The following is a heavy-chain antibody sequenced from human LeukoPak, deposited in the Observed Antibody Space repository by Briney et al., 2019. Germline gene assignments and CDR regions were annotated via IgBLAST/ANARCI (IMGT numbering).Heavy chain of an antibody. V-gene: IGHV4-59*01. Sequence: PSETLSLTCTVSGGSISSYYWSWIRQPPGKGLEWIGYIYYSGSTNYNPSLKSRVTISVDTSKNQFSLKLSSVTAADTAAYYCASKPVWGGVDYWGQGTLVTVSS. CDR1: GGSISSYY. J-gene: IGHJ4*02. D-gene: IGHD3-16*01. CDR3: ASKPVWGGVDY. CDR2: IYYSGST.